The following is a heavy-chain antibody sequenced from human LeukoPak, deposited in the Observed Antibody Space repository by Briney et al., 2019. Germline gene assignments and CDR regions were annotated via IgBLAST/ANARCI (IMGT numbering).Heavy chain of an antibody. CDR2: IYSNGDT. J-gene: IGHJ3*01. V-gene: IGHV4-39*01. D-gene: IGHD5-24*01. CDR3: TSRGFRLPLDAFDV. Sequence: PSETLSLTCTVPGGPITRSAYYWVWARQSPGRGLEWLGSIYSNGDTYYNPSFESRVTIAIETSKNQFSLKMTSVTAADTAAYYCTSRGFRLPLDAFDVWGQGTRVAVSS. CDR1: GGPITRSAYY.